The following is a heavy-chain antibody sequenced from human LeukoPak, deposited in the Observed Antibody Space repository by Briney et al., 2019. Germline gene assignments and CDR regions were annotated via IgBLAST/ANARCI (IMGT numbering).Heavy chain of an antibody. CDR3: AREGITMIPLDY. D-gene: IGHD3-22*01. CDR2: ISSSGSTI. V-gene: IGHV3-48*03. CDR1: GFTCSSYE. J-gene: IGHJ4*02. Sequence: PGGSLRLSCAASGFTCSSYEMNWVRQAPGKGLEWVSYISSSGSTIYYADSVKGRFTISRDNAKNSLYLQMNSLRAEDTAVYYCAREGITMIPLDYWGQGTLVTVSS.